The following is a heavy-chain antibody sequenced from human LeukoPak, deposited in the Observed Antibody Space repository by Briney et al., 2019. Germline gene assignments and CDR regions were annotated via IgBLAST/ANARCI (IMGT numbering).Heavy chain of an antibody. CDR2: IDYDGGSG. J-gene: IGHJ1*01. CDR3: TRDSGWYGLS. D-gene: IGHD6-19*01. CDR1: GFTLSSYE. Sequence: PGGSLRLSCTVSGFTLSSYEVSWLRQAPGKGLEWVSSIDYDGGSGHYADSVKRLFTISRNNSNNTLFLHLNSLRGEDPAVYYCTRDSGWYGLSWGQGTLVTVSS. V-gene: IGHV3-23*01.